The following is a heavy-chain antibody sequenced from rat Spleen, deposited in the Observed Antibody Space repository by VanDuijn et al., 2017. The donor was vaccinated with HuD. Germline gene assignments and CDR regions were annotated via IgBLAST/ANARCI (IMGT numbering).Heavy chain of an antibody. CDR1: GFTFSDYY. D-gene: IGHD1-9*01. CDR3: ARRHYGYTDYFDY. J-gene: IGHJ2*01. V-gene: IGHV5-29*01. CDR2: ISYDGNSI. Sequence: EVQLVESDGGLVQPGRSLKLSCAASGFTFSDYYMAWVRQAPTKGLEWVATISYDGNSIYYRDSVKGRFTVSRDNARSSLYLQLDSLRSEDTATYYCARRHYGYTDYFDYWGQGVMVTVSS.